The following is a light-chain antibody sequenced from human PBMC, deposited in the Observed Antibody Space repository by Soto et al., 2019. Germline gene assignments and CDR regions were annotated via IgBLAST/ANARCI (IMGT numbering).Light chain of an antibody. CDR2: EVS. J-gene: IGLJ1*01. Sequence: QSALTRPPSASGSPGQSVTISCTGTSSDVGGYNYVSWYQQHPGKAPKLMIYEVSKRPSGVPDRFSGSKSGNTASLTVSGLQAEDEADYHCSSYAGSILYVFGTGTKVTVL. CDR1: SSDVGGYNY. CDR3: SSYAGSILYV. V-gene: IGLV2-8*01.